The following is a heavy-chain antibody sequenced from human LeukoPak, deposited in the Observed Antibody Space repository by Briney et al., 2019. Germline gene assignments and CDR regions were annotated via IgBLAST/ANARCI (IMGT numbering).Heavy chain of an antibody. V-gene: IGHV3-48*02. CDR1: GFTFITYS. J-gene: IGHJ3*02. Sequence: GGSLRLSCAASGFTFITYSRNWVRQAPGKGLEWVSYIGSSVTTLYYADSVKGRFTISRDNAKNSLYLQMNSLRDEDTAVYYCAREYSSSSGRAFDIWGQGTMVTVSS. CDR2: IGSSVTTL. D-gene: IGHD6-6*01. CDR3: AREYSSSSGRAFDI.